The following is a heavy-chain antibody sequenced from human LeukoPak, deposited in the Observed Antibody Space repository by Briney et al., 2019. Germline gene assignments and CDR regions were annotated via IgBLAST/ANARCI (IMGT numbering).Heavy chain of an antibody. CDR2: ISWNSGSI. CDR1: GFTFDDYA. Sequence: GGSLRLSCAASGFTFDDYAMHWVRKVPGKGLEWVSGISWNSGSIGYADSVKGRFTISRDNAKNSLYLQMNSLRAEDTAVYYCASDTYYYDSSGYYSVDYWGQGTLVTVSS. D-gene: IGHD3-22*01. V-gene: IGHV3-9*01. CDR3: ASDTYYYDSSGYYSVDY. J-gene: IGHJ4*02.